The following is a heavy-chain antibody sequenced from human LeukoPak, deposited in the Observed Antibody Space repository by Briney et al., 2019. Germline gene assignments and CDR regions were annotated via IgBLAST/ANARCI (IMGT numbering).Heavy chain of an antibody. CDR3: AKDPRWLVEGGDAFDI. D-gene: IGHD6-19*01. V-gene: IGHV3-64*01. CDR2: ISSNGGST. J-gene: IGHJ3*02. Sequence: PGGSLRLSCAAPGFTFSSYAMQWVRQAAGKGLEYVSAISSNGGSTYYANSVKGRFTISRDNSKNTLYLQMNSLRAEDTAVYYCAKDPRWLVEGGDAFDIWGQGTMVTVSS. CDR1: GFTFSSYA.